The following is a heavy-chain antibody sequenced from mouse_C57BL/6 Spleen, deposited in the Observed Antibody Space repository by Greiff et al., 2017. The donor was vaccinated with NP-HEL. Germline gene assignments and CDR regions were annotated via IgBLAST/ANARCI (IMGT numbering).Heavy chain of an antibody. CDR3: ASSGYYGSRTEWFAY. CDR1: GYTFPSYW. CDR2: IDPSDSYT. J-gene: IGHJ3*01. D-gene: IGHD1-1*01. V-gene: IGHV1-69*01. Sequence: LQQPGAELVMPGASVKLSCKASGYTFPSYWMHWVKQRPGQGLEWIGEIDPSDSYTNYNQKFKGKYTLTVDKSSSTAYMQLSSLTSEDSAVYYGASSGYYGSRTEWFAYWGQGTLVTVSA.